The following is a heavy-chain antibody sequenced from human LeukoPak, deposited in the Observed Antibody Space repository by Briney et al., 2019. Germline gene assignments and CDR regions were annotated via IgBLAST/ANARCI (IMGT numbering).Heavy chain of an antibody. CDR3: VRDLGVGGSWPLDF. V-gene: IGHV3-23*01. Sequence: GGSLRLSCAASGFTFSSYAMSWVRQAPGKGLEWVSLIIDDGHTTSYADSVKGRFTISRDNSKNTLFLQMNSLRAADTAVYYCVRDLGVGGSWPLDFWGPGTVVIVSS. CDR1: GFTFSSYA. D-gene: IGHD2-15*01. CDR2: IIDDGHTT. J-gene: IGHJ4*02.